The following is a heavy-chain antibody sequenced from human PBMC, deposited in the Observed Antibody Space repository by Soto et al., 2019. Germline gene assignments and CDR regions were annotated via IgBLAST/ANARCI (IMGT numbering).Heavy chain of an antibody. CDR1: GFTFSSYS. CDR3: ARAGTPVAGTAWTLSIDY. J-gene: IGHJ4*02. CDR2: ISSSSSYI. V-gene: IGHV3-21*01. D-gene: IGHD6-19*01. Sequence: GGSLRLSCAASGFTFSSYSMNWVRQAPGKGLEWVSSISSSSSYIYYADSVKGRFTISRDNAKNSLYLQMNSLRAEDTAVYYCARAGTPVAGTAWTLSIDYWGQGTLVTVSS.